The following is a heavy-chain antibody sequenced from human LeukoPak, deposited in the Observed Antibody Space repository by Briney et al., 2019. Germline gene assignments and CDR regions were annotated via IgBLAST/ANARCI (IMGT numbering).Heavy chain of an antibody. V-gene: IGHV1-2*06. Sequence: ASVKVSCKASGYTFTGYYMHWVRQAPGQGLEWMGRINPNSGGTNYAQKFQGRVTMTRDTSISTACMELSRLRSDDTAVYYCARALAAAAGPRDWGQGTLVTVSS. CDR1: GYTFTGYY. D-gene: IGHD6-13*01. CDR3: ARALAAAAGPRD. J-gene: IGHJ4*02. CDR2: INPNSGGT.